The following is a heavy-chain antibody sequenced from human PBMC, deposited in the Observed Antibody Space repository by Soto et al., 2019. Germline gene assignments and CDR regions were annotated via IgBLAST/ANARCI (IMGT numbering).Heavy chain of an antibody. CDR3: AKENGYSSSWFEFDY. CDR2: ISGSGGST. Sequence: PGGSLRLSCAVSGSIFSSYGMHWVRQAPGKGLEWVSAISGSGGSTYYADSVKGRFTISRDNSKNTLYLQMNSLRAEDTAVYYCAKENGYSSSWFEFDYWGQGTLVTVSS. V-gene: IGHV3-23*01. D-gene: IGHD6-13*01. CDR1: GSIFSSYG. J-gene: IGHJ4*02.